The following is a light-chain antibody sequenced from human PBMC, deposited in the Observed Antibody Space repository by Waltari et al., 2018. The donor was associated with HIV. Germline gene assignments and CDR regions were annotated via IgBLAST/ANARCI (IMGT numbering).Light chain of an antibody. CDR2: EVS. V-gene: IGLV2-14*01. CDR3: SSYTSSSIPVV. CDR1: SSDVGGYNY. J-gene: IGLJ2*01. Sequence: QSALAQPASVSGSPGQSITISCTGTSSDVGGYNYVSWYQQHPGKAPKLIVYEVSNRPSGVSNRFSGSKSGHTASLTISGLQADDEGDYYCSSYTSSSIPVVIGGGTKLTVL.